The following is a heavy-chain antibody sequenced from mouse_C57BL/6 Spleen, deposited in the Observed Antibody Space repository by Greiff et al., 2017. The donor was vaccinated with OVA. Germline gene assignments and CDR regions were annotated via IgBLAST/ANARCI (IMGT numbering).Heavy chain of an antibody. Sequence: EVNVVESGGGLVKPGGSLKLSCAASGFTFSSYAMSWVRQTPEKRLEWVATISDGGSYTYYPDNVKGRFTISRDNAKNNLYLQMSHLKSEDTAMYYCARDPVNYYAMDYWGQGTSVTVSS. J-gene: IGHJ4*01. CDR2: ISDGGSYT. V-gene: IGHV5-4*01. CDR3: ARDPVNYYAMDY. CDR1: GFTFSSYA.